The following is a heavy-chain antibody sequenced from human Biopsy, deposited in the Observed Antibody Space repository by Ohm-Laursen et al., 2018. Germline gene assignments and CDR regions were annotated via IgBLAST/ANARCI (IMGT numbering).Heavy chain of an antibody. Sequence: SLRLSCTASGFRFDDYAMHWVRQVPGKGLEWVSGISWNGGTIGYADSVKGRFTISRDDAKNSLHLQMDSLRPEDTALYYCAKACCSGSYYDGFDVWGQGTVVTVSS. CDR3: AKACCSGSYYDGFDV. J-gene: IGHJ3*01. CDR1: GFRFDDYA. CDR2: ISWNGGTI. D-gene: IGHD1-26*01. V-gene: IGHV3-9*01.